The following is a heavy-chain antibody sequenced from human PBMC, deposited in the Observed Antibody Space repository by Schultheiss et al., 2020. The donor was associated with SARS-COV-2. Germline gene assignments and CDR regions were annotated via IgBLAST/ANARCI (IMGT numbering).Heavy chain of an antibody. J-gene: IGHJ4*02. D-gene: IGHD1-26*01. CDR3: AREGGSSSLLY. CDR1: GYTFTGYY. CDR2: IIPIFGTA. V-gene: IGHV1-69*13. Sequence: SVKVSCKASGYTFTGYYMHWVRQAPGQGLEWMGGIIPIFGTANYVQKFQGRVTITADESTSTAYMELSSLRSEDTAVYYCAREGGSSSLLYWGQGTLVTVSS.